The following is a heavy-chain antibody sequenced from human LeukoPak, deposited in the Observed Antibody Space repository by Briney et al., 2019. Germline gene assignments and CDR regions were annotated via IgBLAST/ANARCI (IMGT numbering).Heavy chain of an antibody. CDR3: TREGLGESLGY. D-gene: IGHD3-10*01. J-gene: IGHJ4*02. CDR1: GFTFSGSA. CDR2: IRSKANSYAT. Sequence: PGGSLRLSCAASGFTFSGSAMHWVRQASGKGLEWVGRIRSKANSYATAYAASVKGRFTISRDDSKNTAYLQMNSLKTEDTAVYYCTREGLGESLGYWGQGTLVTVSS. V-gene: IGHV3-73*01.